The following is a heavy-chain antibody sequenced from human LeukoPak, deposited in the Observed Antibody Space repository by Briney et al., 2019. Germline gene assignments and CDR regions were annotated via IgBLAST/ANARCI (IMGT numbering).Heavy chain of an antibody. J-gene: IGHJ2*01. CDR3: ARGGDAGRYWYFDL. Sequence: GESLKISCAASGFTFSSYNMNWARQAPGKGLEWVSSISSNTSYRYYADSVKGRFTISRDNAKNSLYLQMNSLRAEDTAVYYCARGGDAGRYWYFDLWGRGTLVTVSS. CDR2: ISSNTSYR. V-gene: IGHV3-21*01. D-gene: IGHD7-27*01. CDR1: GFTFSSYN.